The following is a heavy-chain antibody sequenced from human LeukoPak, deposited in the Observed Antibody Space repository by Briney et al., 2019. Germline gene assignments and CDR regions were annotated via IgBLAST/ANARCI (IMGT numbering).Heavy chain of an antibody. Sequence: GSLRLSCAASGFTFSSYWMHWVRRAPGKGLVWVSRINSDGSSTSYADSVKGRFTIFRDNAKNTLYLQMNRLRAEDTAVYYCAELGITMIGGVWGKGTTVTISS. J-gene: IGHJ6*04. V-gene: IGHV3-74*01. CDR3: AELGITMIGGV. CDR2: INSDGSST. D-gene: IGHD3-10*02. CDR1: GFTFSSYW.